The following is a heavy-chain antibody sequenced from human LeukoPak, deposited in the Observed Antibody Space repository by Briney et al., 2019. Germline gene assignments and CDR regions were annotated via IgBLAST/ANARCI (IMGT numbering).Heavy chain of an antibody. J-gene: IGHJ4*02. V-gene: IGHV3-48*03. Sequence: GGSLRLSCAASGFTFSSYEMNWVRQAPGKGLEGVSYISSSGSTIYYADSVKGRFTISRDNTKTSLYLQMNSLRAEDTAVYYCARDRAAVGYDYWGQGTLVTVSS. CDR3: ARDRAAVGYDY. CDR1: GFTFSSYE. D-gene: IGHD6-13*01. CDR2: ISSSGSTI.